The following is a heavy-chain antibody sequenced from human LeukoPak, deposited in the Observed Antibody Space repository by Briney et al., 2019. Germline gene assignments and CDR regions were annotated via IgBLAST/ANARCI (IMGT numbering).Heavy chain of an antibody. J-gene: IGHJ4*02. CDR2: ISSNGGST. CDR3: VKVAVAGKVSFDY. V-gene: IGHV3-64D*06. Sequence: GGSLRLSCSASGFTFSNYAMHWVRQAPGKGLEYVSAISSNGGSTYYADSVKGRFTISRDNSKNTLYLQMSSLRAEDTAVYYCVKVAVAGKVSFDYWGQGTLVTVSS. D-gene: IGHD6-19*01. CDR1: GFTFSNYA.